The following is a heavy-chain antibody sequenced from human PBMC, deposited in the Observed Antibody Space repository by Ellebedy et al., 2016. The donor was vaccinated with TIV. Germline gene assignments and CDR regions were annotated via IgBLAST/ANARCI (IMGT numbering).Heavy chain of an antibody. D-gene: IGHD7-27*01. V-gene: IGHV1-2*04. J-gene: IGHJ3*02. CDR1: GFSFTGYY. Sequence: AASVKVSCKASGFSFTGYYIHWVRQAPGQGLEWMGWINTNSGRTKYAQTFQDWVTITRDTSISTAYMDVTSLRTDDTAVYYCARKTGNRADFDIWGQGSMVAVSS. CDR3: ARKTGNRADFDI. CDR2: INTNSGRT.